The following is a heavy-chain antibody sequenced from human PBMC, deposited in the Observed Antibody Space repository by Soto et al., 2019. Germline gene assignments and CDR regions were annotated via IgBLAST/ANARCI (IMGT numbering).Heavy chain of an antibody. D-gene: IGHD4-17*01. J-gene: IGHJ4*02. CDR3: ARETAVTTGY. V-gene: IGHV3-21*01. CDR2: ISSSSSYI. CDR1: GFTFSSYS. Sequence: EVQLVESGGGLVKPGGSLRLSCAASGFTFSSYSMNWVRQAPGKGLEWVSSISSSSSYIYYADSVKGRFTISRDNAKYSLYLQMNSLRAEDTAVYYCARETAVTTGYWGQGALVTVSS.